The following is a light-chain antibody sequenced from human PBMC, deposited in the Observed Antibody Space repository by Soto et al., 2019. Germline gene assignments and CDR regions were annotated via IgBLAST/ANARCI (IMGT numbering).Light chain of an antibody. V-gene: IGKV3D-20*02. CDR2: GAS. CDR1: QSVSSSY. CDR3: QQRYSWPLT. Sequence: EIVLTQSPGTLSLSPGERATLSCRASQSVSSSYLAWYQQKPGQAPRLLIYGASSRATGIPDRFSGSGSGTDFTLTISSLEPEDFGVYYWQQRYSWPLTFGGGTKVDIK. J-gene: IGKJ4*01.